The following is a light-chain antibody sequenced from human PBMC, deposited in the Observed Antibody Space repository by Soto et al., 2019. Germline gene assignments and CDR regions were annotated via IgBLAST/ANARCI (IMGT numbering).Light chain of an antibody. CDR3: QQYGSSPRT. CDR1: QSISSNY. Sequence: EIVLTQSPGTLSMSPGERATLSCRASQSISSNYLAWYQHKPGQAPRLLIYGASSRATGIPDRFSGSGSGTDFTLTSSRLEAEDFAVYYCQQYGSSPRTFGQGTKVEFK. CDR2: GAS. J-gene: IGKJ1*01. V-gene: IGKV3-20*01.